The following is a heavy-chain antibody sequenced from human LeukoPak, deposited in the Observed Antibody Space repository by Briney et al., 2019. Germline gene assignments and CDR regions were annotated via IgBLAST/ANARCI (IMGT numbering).Heavy chain of an antibody. J-gene: IGHJ4*02. V-gene: IGHV1-2*02. CDR1: GYTFTSYG. CDR3: ARDGNFDY. Sequence: VASVKVSCKASGYTFTSYGISWVRQAPGQGLEWMGWINPKSGDTNYAQKFQDRVTMTRDTSISTAYMELSRLKSDDTAVFYCARDGNFDYWGQGTLVTVSS. CDR2: INPKSGDT.